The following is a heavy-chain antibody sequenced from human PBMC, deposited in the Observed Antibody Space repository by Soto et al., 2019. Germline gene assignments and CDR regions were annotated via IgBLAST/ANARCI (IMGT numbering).Heavy chain of an antibody. CDR1: GDSSVSSSSYY. CDR2: IYYTGNT. Sequence: PSETLSLTCTVPGDSSVSSSSYYWGWIRQPPGKGLEWIGSIYYTGNTFYSPSFRSRLTISVDTSKSQFSLKLRSVTAADTATYYCASEVSSTDGMDVWGQGTTVTFSS. D-gene: IGHD2-15*01. J-gene: IGHJ6*02. V-gene: IGHV4-39*01. CDR3: ASEVSSTDGMDV.